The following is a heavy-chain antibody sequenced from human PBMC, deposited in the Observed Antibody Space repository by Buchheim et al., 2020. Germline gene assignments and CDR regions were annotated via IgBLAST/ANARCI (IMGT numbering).Heavy chain of an antibody. V-gene: IGHV3-7*03. CDR2: IKQDGSEK. CDR3: AREGRHGGSYFFDF. Sequence: VQLVESGGGVVQPGRSLRLSCAASGFTFSSYGMHWVRQAPGKGLEWVANIKQDGSEKYYVDSGKGRLTISRANAKNSLYLHINSLRAEDTAVYYCAREGRHGGSYFFDFWGQGTL. J-gene: IGHJ4*02. D-gene: IGHD3-10*01. CDR1: GFTFSSYG.